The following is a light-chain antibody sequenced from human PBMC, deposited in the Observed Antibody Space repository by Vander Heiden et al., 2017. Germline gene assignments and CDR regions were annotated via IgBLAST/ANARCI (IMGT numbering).Light chain of an antibody. V-gene: IGKV3-15*01. CDR1: EIMSRV. CDR2: GAS. CDR3: QQYNNWPLT. Sequence: VMTQSPATLSVSPGERATLSCRATEIMSRVAWYQQKPGQAPRLLIYGASTRATGIPARFSGSGSGTEFTLTISSLQSEDFAVYFCQQYNNWPLTFGGGTKVEIK. J-gene: IGKJ4*01.